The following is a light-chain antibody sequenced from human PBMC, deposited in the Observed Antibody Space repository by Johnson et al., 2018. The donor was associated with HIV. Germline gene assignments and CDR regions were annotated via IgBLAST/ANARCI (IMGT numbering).Light chain of an antibody. CDR2: ESN. CDR3: GTCDNSLSAYV. Sequence: SVLTQPPSVSAAPGQTVTISCSGSSSNIGNNYVSWYQQRPGTAPKLLIYESNKRPSGIPDRFSGSKSGTSAPMGITGLQTGDEADYYCGTCDNSLSAYVFGTGSKVTFL. CDR1: SSNIGNNY. J-gene: IGLJ1*01. V-gene: IGLV1-51*02.